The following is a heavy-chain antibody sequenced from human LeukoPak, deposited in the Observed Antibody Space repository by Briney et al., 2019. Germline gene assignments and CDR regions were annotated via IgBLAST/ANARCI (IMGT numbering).Heavy chain of an antibody. CDR2: IWYDGSNK. D-gene: IGHD5-24*01. CDR1: GFTFSSYG. J-gene: IGHJ4*02. V-gene: IGHV3-33*01. Sequence: PGRSLRLSCAASGFTFSSYGMHWVRQAPGKGLEWVAVIWYDGSNKYYADSVKGRFTISRDNSKNMLYLQMNRLRAEDTAVYYCALTDGYGGGNDYWGQGTLVTVSS. CDR3: ALTDGYGGGNDY.